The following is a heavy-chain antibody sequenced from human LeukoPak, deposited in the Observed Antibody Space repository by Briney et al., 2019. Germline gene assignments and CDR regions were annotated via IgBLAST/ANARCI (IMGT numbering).Heavy chain of an antibody. Sequence: SETLSLTCAVSGGSFSGYYWSWIRQPPGKGLEWIGEINHSGSTNYNPSLKSRVTISVDTSKNQFSLKLSSVTAADTAVYYCARGARRLNFDLDYWGQGTLVTVSS. CDR2: INHSGST. CDR3: ARGARRLNFDLDY. J-gene: IGHJ4*02. D-gene: IGHD3-9*01. V-gene: IGHV4-34*01. CDR1: GGSFSGYY.